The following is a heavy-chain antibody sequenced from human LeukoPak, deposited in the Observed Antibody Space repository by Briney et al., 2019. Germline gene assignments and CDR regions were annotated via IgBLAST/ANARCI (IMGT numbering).Heavy chain of an antibody. V-gene: IGHV3-30*18. J-gene: IGHJ4*02. Sequence: GGSLRLSCAASGFTFSSYGMHWVRQAPGKGLEWVAVISYDGSNKYYADSVKGRFTISRDNSKNTLYLQMNSLRAEDTAVYYCAKGVTSSVDWGQGTLITVSS. CDR3: AKGVTSSVD. D-gene: IGHD4-17*01. CDR1: GFTFSSYG. CDR2: ISYDGSNK.